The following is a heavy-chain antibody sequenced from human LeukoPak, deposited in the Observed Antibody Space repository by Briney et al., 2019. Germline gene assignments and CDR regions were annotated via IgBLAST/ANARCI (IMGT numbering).Heavy chain of an antibody. V-gene: IGHV3-30*02. CDR3: VRAVAGTIYFDY. D-gene: IGHD6-19*01. J-gene: IGHJ4*02. CDR1: GFTFSSYG. Sequence: GGSLRLSCAASGFTFSSYGMHWVRQAPGKGLEWVAFIRYDGSNKYYADSVKGRFTISRDNSKNTLYLQMNSLRAEDTAVYYCVRAVAGTIYFDYWGQGTLVTVSS. CDR2: IRYDGSNK.